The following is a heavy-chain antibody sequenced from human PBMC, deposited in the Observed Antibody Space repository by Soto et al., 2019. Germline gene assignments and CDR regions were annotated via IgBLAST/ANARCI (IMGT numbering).Heavy chain of an antibody. Sequence: SETLSLTCAVYGGSFSGYYWSWIRQPPGKGLEWIGEINHSGSTNYNPSLKSRVTISVDTSKNQFSLKLSSVTAADTAVYYCARGDQYYDILTQNWFDPRGQGTLVTVS. D-gene: IGHD3-9*01. CDR1: GGSFSGYY. CDR2: INHSGST. V-gene: IGHV4-34*01. J-gene: IGHJ5*02. CDR3: ARGDQYYDILTQNWFDP.